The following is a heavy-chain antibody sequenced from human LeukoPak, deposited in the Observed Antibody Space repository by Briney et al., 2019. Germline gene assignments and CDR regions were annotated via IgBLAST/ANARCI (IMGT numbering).Heavy chain of an antibody. V-gene: IGHV3-21*01. CDR2: ISGDSTYI. Sequence: PGGSLRLSCAASGFTFASYSMNWVRQAPGKGLEWVSSISGDSTYIYNAGSVKGRFIISRDNAQASLYLQMISLRADDTAVYYCARVSGRLERQSDLDYWGQGTLVIVSS. CDR3: ARVSGRLERQSDLDY. D-gene: IGHD1-1*01. J-gene: IGHJ4*02. CDR1: GFTFASYS.